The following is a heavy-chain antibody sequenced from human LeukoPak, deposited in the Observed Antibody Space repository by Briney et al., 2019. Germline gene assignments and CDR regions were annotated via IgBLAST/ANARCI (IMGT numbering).Heavy chain of an antibody. Sequence: GGSLRLSCAASGFTFSSYGMHWVRQAPGKGLEWVAVISYDGSSKYYADSVKGRFTISRDNSKNTLYLQMNSLRAEDTAVYYCAKDLGVRYFDWLIPGSDYWGQGTLVTVSS. J-gene: IGHJ4*02. CDR3: AKDLGVRYFDWLIPGSDY. D-gene: IGHD3-9*01. CDR2: ISYDGSSK. V-gene: IGHV3-30*18. CDR1: GFTFSSYG.